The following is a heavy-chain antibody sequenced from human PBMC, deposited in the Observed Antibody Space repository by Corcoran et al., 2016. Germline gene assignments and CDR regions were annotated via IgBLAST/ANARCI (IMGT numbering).Heavy chain of an antibody. V-gene: IGHV1-8*01. CDR3: MRGSGQDGRDWFDP. J-gene: IGHJ5*02. CDR2: MNSNSGNT. CDR1: GYTFINHD. D-gene: IGHD6-19*01. Sequence: QVQLVQSGAEVKKPGASVKVSCKASGYTFINHDINWVRQATGQGLEWMGWMNSNSGNTGYAQMFQGRVTMTRDTSIDTAYLELRSLRYDDTSVDVCMRGSGQDGRDWFDPWGQGTAVIVSS.